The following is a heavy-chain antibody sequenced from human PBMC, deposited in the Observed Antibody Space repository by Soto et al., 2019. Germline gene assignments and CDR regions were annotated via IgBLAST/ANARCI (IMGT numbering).Heavy chain of an antibody. Sequence: SGPTLVNPTQTLTLTCTFSGFSLSTSRMSVAWIRQPPGKALEWLARIDWDDAKFFNTSLKTRLTVSKDTSKNQVVLALTNMEPVDSGTYYCARMIFGRTGEYYFDYWGQGILVTVS. CDR1: GFSLSTSRMS. V-gene: IGHV2-70*17. J-gene: IGHJ4*02. CDR2: IDWDDAK. CDR3: ARMIFGRTGEYYFDY. D-gene: IGHD3-3*01.